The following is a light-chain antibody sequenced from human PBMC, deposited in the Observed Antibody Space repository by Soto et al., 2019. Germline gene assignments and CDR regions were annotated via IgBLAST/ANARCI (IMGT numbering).Light chain of an antibody. V-gene: IGLV2-23*02. CDR1: SSDVGSYNL. CDR2: EVS. J-gene: IGLJ1*01. Sequence: QSALTQPASVSGSPGQSITISCTGTSSDVGSYNLVSWYQQHPGKAPKLMIYEVSKRPSGVSNRFSGSKSGNTASLTISGLQAEDEADYYCCSYAGSILYVFGTGTKVTDL. CDR3: CSYAGSILYV.